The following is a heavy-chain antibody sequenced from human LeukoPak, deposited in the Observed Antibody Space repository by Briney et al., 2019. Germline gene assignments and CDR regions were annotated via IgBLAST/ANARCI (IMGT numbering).Heavy chain of an antibody. Sequence: SETLSLTCNVSGASLSSYYWSWIRQPPGKGLEWIGYIYYSGSTYYNPSLESRVTISVDTSKNQFSLKLSSVTAADTAVYYCARGWELELFAFSPWGQGTLVTVSS. V-gene: IGHV4-59*12. J-gene: IGHJ5*02. D-gene: IGHD1-7*01. CDR3: ARGWELELFAFSP. CDR2: IYYSGST. CDR1: GASLSSYY.